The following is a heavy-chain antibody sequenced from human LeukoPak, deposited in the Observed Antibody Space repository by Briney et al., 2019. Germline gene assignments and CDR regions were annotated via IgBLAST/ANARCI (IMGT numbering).Heavy chain of an antibody. Sequence: GGSLRLSCAASGFTFSSYWMSWVRQAPGKGLEWVSVIYSGGSTYYSDSVKGRFTISRDNSKNTLYLQLNNLRAEDTAVYYCASQERDPDYWGQGTLVTVSS. CDR2: IYSGGST. CDR1: GFTFSSYW. CDR3: ASQERDPDY. D-gene: IGHD1-26*01. V-gene: IGHV3-53*01. J-gene: IGHJ4*02.